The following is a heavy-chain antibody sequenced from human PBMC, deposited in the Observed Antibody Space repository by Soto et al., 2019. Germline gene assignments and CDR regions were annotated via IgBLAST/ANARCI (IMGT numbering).Heavy chain of an antibody. CDR3: ARTGDFWWFDP. Sequence: QVTLKESGPVLVKPTETLTLTCTVSGFSLSNASMGVSWIRQPPGKALEWLAHIFSNDEKSYSASLKSRLTTSKDTSPSQVGLTMTNMDPVDTATYYCARTGDFWWFDPWGQGTLVTVSS. J-gene: IGHJ5*02. CDR2: IFSNDEK. V-gene: IGHV2-26*01. CDR1: GFSLSNASMG. D-gene: IGHD3-3*01.